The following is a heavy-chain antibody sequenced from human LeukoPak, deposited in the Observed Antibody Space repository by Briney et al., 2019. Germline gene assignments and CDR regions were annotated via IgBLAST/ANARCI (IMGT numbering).Heavy chain of an antibody. CDR1: GYTFTSYG. Sequence: ASVKVSCKASGYTFTSYGISWVRQAPGQGLEWMGWISAYNGNTNYAQKLQGRVTMTTDTSTSTAYMELRSLRSDDTAVYYCARSSTTVVTPAHFYYYYMDVWGKGTTVTISS. CDR3: ARSSTTVVTPAHFYYYYMDV. D-gene: IGHD4-23*01. J-gene: IGHJ6*03. V-gene: IGHV1-18*01. CDR2: ISAYNGNT.